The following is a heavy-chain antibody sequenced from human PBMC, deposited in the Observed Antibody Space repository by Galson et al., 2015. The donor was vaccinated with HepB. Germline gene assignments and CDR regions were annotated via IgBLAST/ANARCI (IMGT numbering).Heavy chain of an antibody. V-gene: IGHV3-48*01. J-gene: IGHJ4*02. D-gene: IGHD3-10*01. Sequence: SLRLSCAASGFTFSSYSMNWVRQAPGKGLEWVSYISSSSSTIYYADSVKGRFTISRDNAKNSLYLQMNSLRAEDTAVYYCARLRTWFGVVVEEYYFDYWGQGTLVTVSS. CDR3: ARLRTWFGVVVEEYYFDY. CDR2: ISSSSSTI. CDR1: GFTFSSYS.